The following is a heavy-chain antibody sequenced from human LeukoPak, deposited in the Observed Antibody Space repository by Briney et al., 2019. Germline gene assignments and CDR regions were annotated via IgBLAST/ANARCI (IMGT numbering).Heavy chain of an antibody. Sequence: SETLSLTCTVSGGSISSSSYYWGWIRQPPGKGLEWIGSIYYSGSTYYNPSLKSRVTISVDTSKNQFSLKLSSVTAADTAVYYCAREPGPPAIRFFDYWGQGTLVTVSS. V-gene: IGHV4-39*07. D-gene: IGHD3-3*01. CDR2: IYYSGST. CDR1: GGSISSSSYY. CDR3: AREPGPPAIRFFDY. J-gene: IGHJ4*02.